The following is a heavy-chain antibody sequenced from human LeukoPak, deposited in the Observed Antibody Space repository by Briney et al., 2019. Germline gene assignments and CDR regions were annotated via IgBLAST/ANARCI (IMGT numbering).Heavy chain of an antibody. Sequence: SGTLSLTCTVSGGSISSSSYYWGCIRHPPGKGLEWIGSIYYSGSTYYSPSLKSRVTISVDTSKDQFSLKLSSVTAADTAVYYCAKRHSSAKAFDIWGQGTMVTVSS. J-gene: IGHJ3*02. CDR3: AKRHSSAKAFDI. CDR2: IYYSGST. CDR1: GGSISSSSYY. V-gene: IGHV4-39*01. D-gene: IGHD6-25*01.